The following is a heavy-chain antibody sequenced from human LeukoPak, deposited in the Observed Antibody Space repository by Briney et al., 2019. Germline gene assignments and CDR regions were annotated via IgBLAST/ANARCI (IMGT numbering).Heavy chain of an antibody. D-gene: IGHD6-13*01. CDR2: IIPIFGTA. V-gene: IGHV1-69*13. J-gene: IGHJ5*02. CDR3: ARGGVTAAAAYNWFDP. CDR1: GGTFSSYA. Sequence: ASVKVSCKASGGTFSSYAISWVRQAPGQGLEWMGGIIPIFGTANYAQKFQGRVTITADESTSTAYMELSSLRSEDTAVYYCARGGVTAAAAYNWFDPWGQGTLVTVSS.